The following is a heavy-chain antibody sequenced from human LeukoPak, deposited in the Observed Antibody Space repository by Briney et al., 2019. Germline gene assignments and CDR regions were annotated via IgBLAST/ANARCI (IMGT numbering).Heavy chain of an antibody. J-gene: IGHJ4*02. CDR2: ISGSGGST. CDR1: GFTFSDYG. D-gene: IGHD6-19*01. V-gene: IGHV3-23*01. Sequence: GGSLRLSCAASGFTFSDYGMSWVRQAPGKGLEWVSAISGSGGSTYYADSVKGRFTISRDNSKDTLYLQMNSLRAEDTAVYYCAKDPHPGVIAVAATMDYWGQGTLVTVSS. CDR3: AKDPHPGVIAVAATMDY.